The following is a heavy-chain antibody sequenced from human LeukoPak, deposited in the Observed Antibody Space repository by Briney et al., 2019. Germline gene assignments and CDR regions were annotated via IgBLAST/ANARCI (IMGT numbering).Heavy chain of an antibody. Sequence: GASVKVSCKASGGTFSSYAISWVRQAPGQGLEWMGGIIPIFGTANYAQKFQGRVTITADESTSTAYMELSSLRSEDTAVYYCARGSHDYHPDVYGMDVWGQGTTVTVSS. V-gene: IGHV1-69*13. CDR2: IIPIFGTA. J-gene: IGHJ6*02. CDR1: GGTFSSYA. CDR3: ARGSHDYHPDVYGMDV. D-gene: IGHD4-11*01.